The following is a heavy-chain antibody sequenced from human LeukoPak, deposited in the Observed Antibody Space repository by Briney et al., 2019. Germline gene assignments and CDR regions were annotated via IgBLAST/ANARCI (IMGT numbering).Heavy chain of an antibody. J-gene: IGHJ3*02. CDR2: IYYSGST. CDR3: ARVSLRAFDI. V-gene: IGHV4-59*01. CDR1: DGSISSYY. Sequence: PSETLSLTCTVSDGSISSYYWSWIRQPPGKGLEWIGYIYYSGSTNYNPSLKSRVTISVDTSKNQFSLKLSSVTAADTAVYYCARVSLRAFDIWGQGTMVTVSS.